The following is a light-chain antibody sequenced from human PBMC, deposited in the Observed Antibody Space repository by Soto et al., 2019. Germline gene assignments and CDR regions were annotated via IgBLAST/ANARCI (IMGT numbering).Light chain of an antibody. J-gene: IGLJ1*01. CDR3: NSLRVDHLYV. Sequence: QSALTQPASVSGSPGQTITISCTGTSSDVGRYNTVSWYQHHPGKAPKLIIYEGTHRPAGISDRFSASKSGNTASLTISGLQAEDEADYYCNSLRVDHLYVFGTGTKLTVL. CDR2: EGT. V-gene: IGLV2-14*01. CDR1: SSDVGRYNT.